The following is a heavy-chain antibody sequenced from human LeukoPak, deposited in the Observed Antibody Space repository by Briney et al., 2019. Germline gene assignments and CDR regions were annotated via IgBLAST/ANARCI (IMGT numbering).Heavy chain of an antibody. CDR2: IYYSGST. J-gene: IGHJ5*02. Sequence: SETLSLTCTVSGGSISSSNYYWGWIRQPPGKGLEWIGNIYYSGSTYYNPSLKSRVTISVDTSKNQFSLKLSSVTAADTAVYYCARVAYDYVWGSPNWFDPWGQGTLVTVSS. V-gene: IGHV4-39*07. CDR3: ARVAYDYVWGSPNWFDP. CDR1: GGSISSSNYY. D-gene: IGHD3-16*01.